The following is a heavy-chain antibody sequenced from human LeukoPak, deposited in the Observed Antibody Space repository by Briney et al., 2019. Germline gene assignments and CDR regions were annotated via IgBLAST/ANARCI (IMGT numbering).Heavy chain of an antibody. CDR3: ARGSLGY. Sequence: GGSLRLSCAASGFTFSSYNMHWVRQAPGKGLEWVSYISSSSSTIYYADFVKGRFTISRDNAKNSLYLQMNSLRAEDTAVYYCARGSLGYWGQGTLVTVSS. D-gene: IGHD7-27*01. CDR1: GFTFSSYN. J-gene: IGHJ4*02. CDR2: ISSSSSTI. V-gene: IGHV3-48*01.